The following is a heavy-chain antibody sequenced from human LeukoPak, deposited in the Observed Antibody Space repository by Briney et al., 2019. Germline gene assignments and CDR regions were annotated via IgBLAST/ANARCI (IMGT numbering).Heavy chain of an antibody. Sequence: GESLKISCKGSGYSFTSYWIGWVLQVPGKGLEWMVIIYPGDSDTRYSPSFQGQVTISADKSISTAYLQWSSLKASDTAMYYCARHRYPPWSAAGFLDYWGQGTLVTVSS. D-gene: IGHD6-13*01. V-gene: IGHV5-51*01. CDR1: GYSFTSYW. J-gene: IGHJ4*02. CDR3: ARHRYPPWSAAGFLDY. CDR2: IYPGDSDT.